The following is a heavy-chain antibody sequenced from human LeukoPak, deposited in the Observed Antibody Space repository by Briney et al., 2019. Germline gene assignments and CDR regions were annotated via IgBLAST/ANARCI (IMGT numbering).Heavy chain of an antibody. CDR2: IYSGGST. Sequence: GGSLRLSCAASGFTVSSSYMSWVRQAPGKGLDWVSVIYSGGSTKYADSVKGRFTIPRDNAKNTLYLQMNSLRAEDTALYYCARVFSPAAGYQYFQKWGQGTLVTVSS. CDR1: GFTVSSSY. D-gene: IGHD6-13*01. J-gene: IGHJ1*01. V-gene: IGHV3-53*01. CDR3: ARVFSPAAGYQYFQK.